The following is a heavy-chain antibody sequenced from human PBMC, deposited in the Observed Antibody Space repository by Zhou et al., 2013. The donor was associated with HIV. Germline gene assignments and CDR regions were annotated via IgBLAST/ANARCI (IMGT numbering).Heavy chain of an antibody. CDR3: ARALSARWGGGGFYYMDV. J-gene: IGHJ6*03. CDR1: GGTFSSYA. D-gene: IGHD6-25*01. V-gene: IGHV1-18*01. Sequence: QVQLVQSGAEVKKPGSSVKVSCKASGGTFSSYAISWVRQAPGQGLEWMGWISSFRGHTNYAQKLQGRVSVTTDASTNTAYMELRSLRSDDTAVYYCARALSARWGGGGFYYMDVWGKGTRSPSP. CDR2: ISSFRGHT.